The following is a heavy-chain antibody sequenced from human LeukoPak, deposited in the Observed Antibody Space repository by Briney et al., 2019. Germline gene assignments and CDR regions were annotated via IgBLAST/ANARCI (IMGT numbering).Heavy chain of an antibody. D-gene: IGHD3-3*02. CDR3: VSYVLGDAFDI. CDR1: GLTFSGYA. Sequence: GGPLRLSWAASGLTFSGYAMNWVGQAPGKGLEGVSHIYISSSSNIISYADSVKGRFTISRDNAQNSLYLQMNGLRDEDTAVYYCVSYVLGDAFDIWGQGTMVTVSS. V-gene: IGHV3-48*02. CDR2: ISSSSNII. J-gene: IGHJ3*02.